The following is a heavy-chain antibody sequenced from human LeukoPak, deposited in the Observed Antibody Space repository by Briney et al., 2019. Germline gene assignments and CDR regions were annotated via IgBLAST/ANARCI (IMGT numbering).Heavy chain of an antibody. D-gene: IGHD6-19*01. J-gene: IGHJ3*02. CDR3: AKAESGWETDGFDI. CDR1: GFTFSNCF. Sequence: GGSLRLSCVTSGFTFSNCFMSWVRQAPGKGLEWVANIKQDASEKYYVNSVKGRFTISRDNSKNTLYLQMNSLRAEDTAVYYCAKAESGWETDGFDIWGQGTMVTVSS. V-gene: IGHV3-7*02. CDR2: IKQDASEK.